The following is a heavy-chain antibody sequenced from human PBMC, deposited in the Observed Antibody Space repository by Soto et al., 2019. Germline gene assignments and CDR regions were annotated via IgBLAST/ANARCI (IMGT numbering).Heavy chain of an antibody. CDR2: IIPIFGTA. Sequence: SVKVSCKASGGTFSSYAISWVRQAPGQGLEWMGGIIPIFGTANYAQKFQGRVTITADESTSTAYMELSSLRSEDTAVYYCARDGGRTYYYDSSGYPDAFDIWGQGTMVTV. V-gene: IGHV1-69*13. D-gene: IGHD3-22*01. CDR3: ARDGGRTYYYDSSGYPDAFDI. CDR1: GGTFSSYA. J-gene: IGHJ3*02.